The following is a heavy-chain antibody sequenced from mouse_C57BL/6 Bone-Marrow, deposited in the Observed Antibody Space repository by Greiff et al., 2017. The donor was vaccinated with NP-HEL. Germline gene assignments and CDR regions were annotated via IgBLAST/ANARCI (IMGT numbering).Heavy chain of an antibody. Sequence: EVQLVESGGDLVKPGGSLKLSCAASGFTFSSYGMSWVRQTPDKRLEWVATISSGGSYTYYPDSVKGRFTISRDNAKNTLYLQMSSLKSEDTAMYYCARLYYYAQGGYWGQGTSVTVSS. V-gene: IGHV5-6*01. CDR1: GFTFSSYG. D-gene: IGHD1-1*01. CDR3: ARLYYYAQGGY. CDR2: ISSGGSYT. J-gene: IGHJ4*01.